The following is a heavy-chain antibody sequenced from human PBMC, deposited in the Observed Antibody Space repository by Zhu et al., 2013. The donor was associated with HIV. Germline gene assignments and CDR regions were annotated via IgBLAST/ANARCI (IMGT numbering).Heavy chain of an antibody. Sequence: VQLQESGPGLVKPSETLSLTCTVSGGSISSSSSYWGWIRQPPGKGLEWIGSIYYSGSTYYNPSLTSRVTISVDTSKNQFSLKLSSLTAADTAVYYCARDQTIYGSDWRRFDYWGQGTLVTVSS. V-gene: IGHV4-39*07. CDR1: GGSISSSSSY. CDR2: IYYSGST. J-gene: IGHJ4*02. D-gene: IGHD6-19*01. CDR3: ARDQTIYGSDWRRFDY.